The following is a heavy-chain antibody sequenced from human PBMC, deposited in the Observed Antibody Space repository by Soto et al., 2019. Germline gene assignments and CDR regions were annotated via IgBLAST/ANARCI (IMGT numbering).Heavy chain of an antibody. CDR3: ATYRA. CDR1: GGSSSRTTYS. Sequence: QVQLQESGPGLVKPSETLSLTCTVSGGSSSRTTYSWGWIRQPPGKGLEWIGNIYHSGRTSYNPSLRSRVTVSVDTSKNQVSLKLTSVTAADTAVYYCATYRAWGQGTLVTVSS. V-gene: IGHV4-39*01. CDR2: IYHSGRT. D-gene: IGHD3-16*02. J-gene: IGHJ5*02.